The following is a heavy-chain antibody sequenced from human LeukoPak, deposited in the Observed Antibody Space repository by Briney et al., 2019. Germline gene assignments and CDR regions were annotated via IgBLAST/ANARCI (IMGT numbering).Heavy chain of an antibody. CDR1: GHSISTGYY. J-gene: IGHJ6*04. CDR3: ASYYASGVSAYNYYGMDV. D-gene: IGHD3-10*01. Sequence: SETLSLTCAVSGHSISTGYYWGWIRQPPGKGLEWIGSMAHNRGTYYNPSLKSRGTISMDTSKNQISLRLNSVTPEDTAVYYCASYYASGVSAYNYYGMDVWGKGTTVTVSS. V-gene: IGHV4-38-2*01. CDR2: MAHNRGT.